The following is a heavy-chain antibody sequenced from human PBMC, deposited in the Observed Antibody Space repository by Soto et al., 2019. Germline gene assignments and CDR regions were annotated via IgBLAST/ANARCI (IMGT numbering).Heavy chain of an antibody. J-gene: IGHJ6*03. Sequence: EVQLVESGGGLVQPGGSLRLSCAASGFTFSNYWMYWVRQAPGKGLEWVSRINSDGSVSSYAESVKGRLTISRDNVKNPLYLQMDSLRAEDTAVYYCARGDCVGGTCYSLAGSFYYSMDVWGKGTTVTVFS. CDR1: GFTFSNYW. CDR3: ARGDCVGGTCYSLAGSFYYSMDV. CDR2: INSDGSVS. V-gene: IGHV3-74*02. D-gene: IGHD2-15*01.